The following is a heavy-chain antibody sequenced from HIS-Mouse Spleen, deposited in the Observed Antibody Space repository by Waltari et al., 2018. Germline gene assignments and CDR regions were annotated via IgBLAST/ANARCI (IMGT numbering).Heavy chain of an antibody. Sequence: QLQLQESGPGLVKPSETLSLTCTVSGGSISSSSYYWGWIRQPPGKGLEWIGSFYYSGSTYYNPYLKSRVTISVDTSKNQFSLKLSSVPAADTAVYYCAREIPYSSSWYDWYFDLWGRGTLVTVSS. CDR3: AREIPYSSSWYDWYFDL. CDR1: GGSISSSSYY. D-gene: IGHD6-13*01. CDR2: FYYSGST. V-gene: IGHV4-39*07. J-gene: IGHJ2*01.